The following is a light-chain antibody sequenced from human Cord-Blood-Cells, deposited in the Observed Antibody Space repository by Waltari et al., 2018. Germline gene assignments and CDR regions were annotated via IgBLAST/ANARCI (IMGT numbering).Light chain of an antibody. V-gene: IGKV1-27*01. CDR2: AAS. CDR3: QKYNSAPTWT. Sequence: DIQMTQSPSSLSASVGDRVTITCRASQGISNYLAWYQQKPGKVPKLLIYAASTLQSGGPSRFSGSGSGTDFTLTISSLQPEDVATYYCQKYNSAPTWTFGQGTKVEIK. J-gene: IGKJ1*01. CDR1: QGISNY.